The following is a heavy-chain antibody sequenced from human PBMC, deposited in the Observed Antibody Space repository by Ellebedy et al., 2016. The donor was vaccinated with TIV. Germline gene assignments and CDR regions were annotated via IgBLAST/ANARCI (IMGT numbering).Heavy chain of an antibody. V-gene: IGHV3-72*01. CDR2: IKKKPDNYIT. CDR1: RFTFKTYW. J-gene: IGHJ4*02. CDR3: ADLGQGGVEIG. Sequence: GGSLRLSCAASRFTFKTYWMSWVRQAPGKGLEWVARIKKKPDNYITDYAASVKGRFIISRDDSRNSAFLQMNSLRTEDTAVYYCADLGQGGVEIGWGQGTLVTVSS. D-gene: IGHD2-8*02.